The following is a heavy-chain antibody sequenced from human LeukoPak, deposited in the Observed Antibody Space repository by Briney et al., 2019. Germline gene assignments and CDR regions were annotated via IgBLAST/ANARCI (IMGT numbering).Heavy chain of an antibody. Sequence: GGSLRLSCAASGFTFSSYAMHWVRQAPGKGLEWVAVISYDGSNKYYADSVKGRFTISRDNSKNTLYLQMNSLRAEDTAVNYCARDKPTTMILDYWGQGTLVTVSS. CDR3: ARDKPTTMILDY. J-gene: IGHJ4*02. D-gene: IGHD3-22*01. CDR2: ISYDGSNK. V-gene: IGHV3-30-3*01. CDR1: GFTFSSYA.